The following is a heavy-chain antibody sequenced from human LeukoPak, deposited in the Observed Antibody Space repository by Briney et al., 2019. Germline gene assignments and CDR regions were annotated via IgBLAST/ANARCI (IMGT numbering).Heavy chain of an antibody. CDR1: GYTFTSCD. Sequence: ASVKVSCKASGYTFTSCDINWVRQATGRGLEWMGCMNPNCANTVYAQKFQGRVTMTRNTSINTGYMELSSLRSEDTAVYYCARGSGGYDSPFDYWGQGTLVTVSS. CDR2: MNPNCANT. V-gene: IGHV1-8*01. D-gene: IGHD5-12*01. CDR3: ARGSGGYDSPFDY. J-gene: IGHJ4*02.